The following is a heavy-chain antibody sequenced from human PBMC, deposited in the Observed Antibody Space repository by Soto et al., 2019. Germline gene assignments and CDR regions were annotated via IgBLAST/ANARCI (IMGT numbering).Heavy chain of an antibody. CDR1: GGSFSGYY. Sequence: PSETLSLTCAVYGGSFSGYYWTWIRQPPGKGLEWIGEIHPSGSTNYNPSLKSRVTISADTSKNQFSLKLTSVTAADTAVYYCARQGSYWGQGALVTVSS. CDR2: IHPSGST. J-gene: IGHJ4*02. CDR3: ARQGSY. V-gene: IGHV4-34*01.